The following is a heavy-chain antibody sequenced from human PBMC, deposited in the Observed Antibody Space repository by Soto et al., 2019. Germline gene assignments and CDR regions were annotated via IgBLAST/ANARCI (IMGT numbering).Heavy chain of an antibody. CDR2: IKQDGSEQ. CDR3: ASGNYYNGMAV. V-gene: IGHV3-7*01. D-gene: IGHD3-10*01. CDR1: GFTFSSYW. Sequence: PGGSLRLSCAASGFTFSSYWMSWVRQAPGKGLEWVANIKQDGSEQYYVDSVKGRFTVSRDNAKNSVDLQMNSLRPEDTGVYYCASGNYYNGMAVWGQGTTVTASS. J-gene: IGHJ6*02.